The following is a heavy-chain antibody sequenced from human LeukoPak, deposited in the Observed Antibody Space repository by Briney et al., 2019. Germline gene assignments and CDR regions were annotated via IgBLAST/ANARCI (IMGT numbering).Heavy chain of an antibody. CDR1: GGSISSYY. J-gene: IGHJ4*02. V-gene: IGHV4-59*01. CDR3: ARDDYYDSSGLGY. CDR2: ISYSGST. D-gene: IGHD3-22*01. Sequence: SETPSLTCTVSGGSISSYYWSWIRQPPGKGLEWIGYISYSGSTNFNPSLKSRVTISVDTSKNQFSLKLSSVTAADTAVYYCARDDYYDSSGLGYWGQGTLVTVSS.